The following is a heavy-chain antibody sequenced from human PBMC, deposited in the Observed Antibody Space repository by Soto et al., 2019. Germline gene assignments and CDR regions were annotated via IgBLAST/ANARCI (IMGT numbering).Heavy chain of an antibody. CDR2: INHSGST. CDR1: GGSFSGYY. V-gene: IGHV4-34*01. J-gene: IGHJ6*03. Sequence: SETLSLTCAVYGGSFSGYYWSWIRQPPGKGLEWIGEINHSGSTNYNPSRESRVTISVDTSKNQFSLKLSSVTAADTAVYYCARLARPGYYYTDVCGKGTTVTVSS. CDR3: ARLARPGYYYTDV.